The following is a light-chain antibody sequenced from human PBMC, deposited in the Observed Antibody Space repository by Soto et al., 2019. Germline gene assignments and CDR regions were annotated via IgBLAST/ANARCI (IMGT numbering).Light chain of an antibody. Sequence: DIQMTQSPSTLSASIGDRVTITCRASQSINSWLAWYQQKPGKAPHLLIHKASILQTGVPSRFSGSGSGTEFTLTISSLQPDDFATYYCQQYNSYSGTFGQGTRVEIK. CDR3: QQYNSYSGT. V-gene: IGKV1-5*03. CDR2: KAS. CDR1: QSINSW. J-gene: IGKJ1*01.